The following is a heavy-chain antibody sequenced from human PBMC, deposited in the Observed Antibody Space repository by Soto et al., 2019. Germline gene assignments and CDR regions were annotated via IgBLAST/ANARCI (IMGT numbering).Heavy chain of an antibody. V-gene: IGHV3-48*02. J-gene: IGHJ6*04. CDR1: GFTFSSHS. D-gene: IGHD1-26*01. Sequence: GGSLRLSCAASGFTFSSHSMNWVRQAPGKGLEWVSYISPSSIIIYYTDSVKGRFTISRDNAKNTLYLQMNSLRDEDTAVYYCARLVGPTPLHGMDVWGDGPPGTVSP. CDR3: ARLVGPTPLHGMDV. CDR2: ISPSSIII.